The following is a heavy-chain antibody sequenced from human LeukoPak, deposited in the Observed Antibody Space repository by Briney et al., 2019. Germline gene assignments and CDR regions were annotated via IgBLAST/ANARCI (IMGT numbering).Heavy chain of an antibody. V-gene: IGHV3-30*18. J-gene: IGHJ3*02. CDR1: GFTFSSYG. CDR2: ISYDGSNK. CDR3: AKGGRTGWDAFDI. Sequence: GGSLRLSCAASGFTFSSYGMHWVRQAPGKGPEWVAVISYDGSNKYYADSVKGRFTISRDNSKNTLYLQMNSLRAEDTAVYYCAKGGRTGWDAFDIWGQGTMVTVSS. D-gene: IGHD3-9*01.